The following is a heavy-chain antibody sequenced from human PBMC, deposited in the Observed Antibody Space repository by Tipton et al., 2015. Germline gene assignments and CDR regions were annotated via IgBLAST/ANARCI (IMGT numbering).Heavy chain of an antibody. CDR2: IGTAGDK. V-gene: IGHV3-13*01. D-gene: IGHD2-8*01. CDR1: KFTFSNYA. Sequence: SLRLSCAAAKFTFSNYAMTWVRQAPGKGLEWVSAIGTAGDKYYSGSVKGRFTISRENAKNSFYLQMNSLRAGDTAVYYCAREAGFCTDGVCAFDIWGQGTMVTVSS. CDR3: AREAGFCTDGVCAFDI. J-gene: IGHJ3*02.